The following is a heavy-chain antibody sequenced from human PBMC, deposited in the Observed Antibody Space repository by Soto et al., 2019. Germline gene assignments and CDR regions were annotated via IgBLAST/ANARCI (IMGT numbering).Heavy chain of an antibody. CDR2: ISGSGGST. CDR3: AKGVRQWLVRMSWFDP. CDR1: GFTFSSYA. D-gene: IGHD6-19*01. Sequence: GGSLRLSCAASGFTFSSYAMSWVRQAPGKGLEWVSAISGSGGSTYYADSVKGRFTISRDNSKNTLYLQMNSLRAEDTAVYYCAKGVRQWLVRMSWFDPWGQGTLVTVYS. J-gene: IGHJ5*02. V-gene: IGHV3-23*01.